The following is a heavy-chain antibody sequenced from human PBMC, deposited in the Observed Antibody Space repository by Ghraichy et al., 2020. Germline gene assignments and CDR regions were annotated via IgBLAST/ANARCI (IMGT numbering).Heavy chain of an antibody. CDR3: ARDEAGYSSN. J-gene: IGHJ4*02. CDR2: ITSNGGST. CDR1: GFTFSTYT. D-gene: IGHD6-13*01. Sequence: GGSLRLSCAASGFTFSTYTMHWVRRAPGRGLEYDSSITSNGGSTYYANSVKDRFTISRDNSKNMLYLQMGSLRGEDMAVYYCARDEAGYSSNWGQGTLVTVSS. V-gene: IGHV3-64*01.